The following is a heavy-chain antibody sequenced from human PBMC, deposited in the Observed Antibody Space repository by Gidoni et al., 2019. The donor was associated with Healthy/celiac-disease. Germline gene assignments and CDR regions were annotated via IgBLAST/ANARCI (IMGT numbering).Heavy chain of an antibody. CDR3: ARDLCGGDCYEGFDY. J-gene: IGHJ4*02. CDR1: GFTFSSYA. D-gene: IGHD2-21*02. CDR2: ISHDGSNK. Sequence: QVQLVESGGGVVQPGRSLRLSCASSGFTFSSYAMHWVRQAPGKGLEWVAVISHDGSNKYYADSVKGRFTISRDNSKNTLYLQMNSLRAEDTAVYYCARDLCGGDCYEGFDYWGQGTLVTVSS. V-gene: IGHV3-30-3*01.